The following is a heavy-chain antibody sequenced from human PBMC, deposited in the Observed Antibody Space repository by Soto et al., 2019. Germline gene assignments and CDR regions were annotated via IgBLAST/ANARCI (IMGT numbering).Heavy chain of an antibody. J-gene: IGHJ4*02. CDR2: IYHSGTT. CDR3: ARTAPSIGMPRRPFDY. D-gene: IGHD3-3*02. Sequence: PSETLSLTCAVSGGSISINTWWSWVRQPPGKGLEWLGEIYHSGTTIYNSSLESRVTISVDKSKNQFSLKLTSVTAADTAVYYCARTAPSIGMPRRPFDYWAQGILVTVSS. V-gene: IGHV4-4*02. CDR1: GGSISINTW.